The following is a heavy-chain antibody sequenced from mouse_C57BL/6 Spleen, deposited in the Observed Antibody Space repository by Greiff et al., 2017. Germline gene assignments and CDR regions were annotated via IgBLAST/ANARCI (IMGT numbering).Heavy chain of an antibody. CDR2: IYPGSGNT. J-gene: IGHJ2*01. CDR3: ARTILRQYYCDY. Sequence: QVQLQQSGAELVRPGASVKLSCKASGYTFTDYYINWVKQRPGQGLEWIARIYPGSGNTYYNEKFKGKATLTAEKSSSTAYMQLSSLTSEDSAVYFCARTILRQYYCDYWGQGTTLTVSS. CDR1: GYTFTDYY. V-gene: IGHV1-76*01. D-gene: IGHD1-1*01.